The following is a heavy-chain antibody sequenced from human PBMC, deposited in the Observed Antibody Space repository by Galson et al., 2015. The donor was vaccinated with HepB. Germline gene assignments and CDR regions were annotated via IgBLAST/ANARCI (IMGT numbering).Heavy chain of an antibody. Sequence: SLRLSCAASGFSVYSNYMSWVRQAPGKGLEWVSVIYSSGSTFYADSVKGRFTISRDTSKNTLYLQLNSLRAEDTAVYYCARALVSGSYYDFDSWGQGTLVTVSS. CDR3: ARALVSGSYYDFDS. J-gene: IGHJ4*02. D-gene: IGHD1-26*01. V-gene: IGHV3-53*01. CDR1: GFSVYSNY. CDR2: IYSSGST.